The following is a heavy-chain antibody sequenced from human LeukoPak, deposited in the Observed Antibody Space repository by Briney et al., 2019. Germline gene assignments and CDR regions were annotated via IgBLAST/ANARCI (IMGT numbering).Heavy chain of an antibody. D-gene: IGHD3-22*01. CDR1: GYTFTSYY. CDR3: ARGGVITTPSRRSNFDY. V-gene: IGHV1-46*01. Sequence: ASEKVSCKASGYTFTSYYMHWVRQAPGQGLEWMGIINPSGGSTSYAQKFQGRVTMTRDTSTSTVYMELSSLRSEDTAVYYCARGGVITTPSRRSNFDYWGQGTLVTVSS. J-gene: IGHJ4*02. CDR2: INPSGGST.